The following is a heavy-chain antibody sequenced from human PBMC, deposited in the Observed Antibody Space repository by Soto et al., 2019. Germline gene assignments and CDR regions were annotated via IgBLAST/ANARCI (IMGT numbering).Heavy chain of an antibody. D-gene: IGHD2-15*01. CDR2: IIPMFDTP. Sequence: QVQLVQSGAEVKKPGSPVKVSCKASGGTFSSDSFSWVRQAPGQGLEWMGGIIPMFDTPIYAQKFQDRVTITADKSTSTAYMQLSSLRSGDTAVYYCARSGGLDRDFNYWGQGSLVTVSS. V-gene: IGHV1-69*14. CDR1: GGTFSSDS. CDR3: ARSGGLDRDFNY. J-gene: IGHJ4*02.